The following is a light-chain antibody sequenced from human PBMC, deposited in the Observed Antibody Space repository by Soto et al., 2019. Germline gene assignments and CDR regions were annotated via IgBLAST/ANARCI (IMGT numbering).Light chain of an antibody. CDR3: TSYTSTDIGV. CDR1: SSDVGGYNY. Sequence: QSALTQPASVSGSPGQSITISCTGTSSDVGGYNYVSWYQQYPGKAPKLLNYDVYNRPSGVSNRFSGSKSGNTASLTISGLQAEDEAHYHCTSYTSTDIGVFGGGTKLTVL. V-gene: IGLV2-14*03. J-gene: IGLJ3*02. CDR2: DVY.